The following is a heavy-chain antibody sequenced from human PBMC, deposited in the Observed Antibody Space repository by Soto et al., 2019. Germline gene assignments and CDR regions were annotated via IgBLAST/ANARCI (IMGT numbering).Heavy chain of an antibody. CDR1: GFIFDDYV. V-gene: IGHV3-49*04. J-gene: IGHJ4*02. Sequence: GGSLRLSCTASGFIFDDYVMTWVRQAPGKGLEFVGSIRNKASGGTTEYAASVKGRFTISRDDSKSIAYLQMNSLKTEDTAVYYCTKWPGNAQSNFEHWGQGTQVTVSS. D-gene: IGHD5-12*01. CDR3: TKWPGNAQSNFEH. CDR2: IRNKASGGTT.